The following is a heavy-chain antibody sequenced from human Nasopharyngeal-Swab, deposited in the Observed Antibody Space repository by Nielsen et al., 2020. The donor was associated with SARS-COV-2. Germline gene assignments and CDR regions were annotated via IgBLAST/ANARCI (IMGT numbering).Heavy chain of an antibody. D-gene: IGHD1-26*01. CDR1: GFTFSSYG. Sequence: GGSLKISCAASGFTFSSYGMHWVRQAPGKGLEWVAVISYDGSNKYYADSVKGRFTISRDNSKNTLYLQMNSLRAEDTAVYYCAKDQGGSYFYWGQGTLVTVSS. CDR2: ISYDGSNK. CDR3: AKDQGGSYFY. J-gene: IGHJ4*02. V-gene: IGHV3-30*18.